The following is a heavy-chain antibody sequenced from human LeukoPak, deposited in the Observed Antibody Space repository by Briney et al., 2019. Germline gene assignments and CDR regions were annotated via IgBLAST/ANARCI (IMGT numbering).Heavy chain of an antibody. V-gene: IGHV1-8*01. Sequence: ASVKVSCKASGYTFTSYDIDWVRQATGQGLEWMGWMNPNSGNTGYAQKFQGRVTMTRNTSISTAYMELSSLRSEDTAVYYCARRGVVRGVMRVWFDPWGQGTLVTVSS. D-gene: IGHD3-10*01. CDR1: GYTFTSYD. CDR3: ARRGVVRGVMRVWFDP. J-gene: IGHJ5*02. CDR2: MNPNSGNT.